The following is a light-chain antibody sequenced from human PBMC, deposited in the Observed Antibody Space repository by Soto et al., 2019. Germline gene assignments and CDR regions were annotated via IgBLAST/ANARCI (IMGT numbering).Light chain of an antibody. J-gene: IGKJ1*01. CDR3: QQYGTLPWT. CDR1: PSVSKTY. Sequence: EIVLTQSPGILSLSPGERATLSCRASPSVSKTYLAWYQQKPGQAPRLLMFGVSSRATGIPDRFSGSGSGTDFTLTISRLEPGDFAVYYCQQYGTLPWTFGQGTKVEIQ. V-gene: IGKV3-20*01. CDR2: GVS.